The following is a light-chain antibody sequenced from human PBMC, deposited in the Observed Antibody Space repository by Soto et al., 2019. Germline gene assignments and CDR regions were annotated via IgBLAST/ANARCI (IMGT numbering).Light chain of an antibody. J-gene: IGKJ1*01. V-gene: IGKV1-12*01. CDR2: SAS. CDR3: QQAHSFPWT. CDR1: QGISTR. Sequence: DIQMTQSPSSVSASVGDRVTITCRASQGISTRLAWYQQKPGKAPNLLIYSASSLQSGVPSRFSGSGSGTDFTLTISSLQPEDFATYYCQQAHSFPWTFGQGTKVELK.